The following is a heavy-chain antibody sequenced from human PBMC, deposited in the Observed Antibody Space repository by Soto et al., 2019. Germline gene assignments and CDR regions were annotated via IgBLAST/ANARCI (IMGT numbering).Heavy chain of an antibody. D-gene: IGHD3-3*01. Sequence: GGSLRLSCAASGFTFSDYYMSWIRQATLKGLEWVSYISSSGSTIYYADSVKGRFTISRDNAKNSLYLQMNSLRAEDTAVYYCARDIGGRAYDFWSGYSKPALDYWGQGTPGHRLL. CDR1: GFTFSDYY. J-gene: IGHJ4*02. CDR3: ARDIGGRAYDFWSGYSKPALDY. V-gene: IGHV3-11*01. CDR2: ISSSGSTI.